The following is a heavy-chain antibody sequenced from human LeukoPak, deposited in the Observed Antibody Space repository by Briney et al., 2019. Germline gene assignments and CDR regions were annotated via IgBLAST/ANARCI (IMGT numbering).Heavy chain of an antibody. CDR2: IKPNGGGT. J-gene: IGHJ4*02. Sequence: ASVKVSCKGSGDAFNDYVIHFVRQAPGQGLEWMGWIKPNGGGTRYAQRFRDRVTVTRDTSISTAYMELTRLTLDDTAVIYCARELMGGTFGYWGQGAQVTVSS. V-gene: IGHV1-2*02. CDR1: GDAFNDYV. CDR3: ARELMGGTFGY. D-gene: IGHD2-8*01.